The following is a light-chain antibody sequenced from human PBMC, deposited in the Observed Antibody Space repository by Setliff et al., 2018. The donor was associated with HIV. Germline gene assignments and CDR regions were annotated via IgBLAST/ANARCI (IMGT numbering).Light chain of an antibody. CDR2: QLI. CDR3: SASGPSRTLVV. Sequence: QSVLTQPASVSGSPGQSITISCTGTSSDIGGYNYVSWYQQLPGKAPKLMIFQLINRPSGVSNRFSGSKSGNTASLTISGLQAEDEADYYCSASGPSRTLVVFGTGTKVTVL. CDR1: SSDIGGYNY. V-gene: IGLV2-14*01. J-gene: IGLJ1*01.